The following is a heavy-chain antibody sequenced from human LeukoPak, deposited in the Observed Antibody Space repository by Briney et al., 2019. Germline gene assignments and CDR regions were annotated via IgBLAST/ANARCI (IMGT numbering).Heavy chain of an antibody. J-gene: IGHJ4*02. CDR2: IDPSDSYT. CDR1: GYSFTSYW. Sequence: GESLKISCKGSGYSFTSYWISWVRQMPGKGLEWMGRIDPSDSYTNYSPSFQGHVTISADKSISTAYLQWSSLKASDTAMYYCATEYCSGGSCYSMDYWGQGTLATVSS. D-gene: IGHD2-15*01. CDR3: ATEYCSGGSCYSMDY. V-gene: IGHV5-10-1*01.